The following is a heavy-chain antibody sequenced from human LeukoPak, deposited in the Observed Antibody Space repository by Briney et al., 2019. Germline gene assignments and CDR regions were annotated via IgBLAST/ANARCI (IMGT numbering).Heavy chain of an antibody. CDR2: INWNGGST. CDR3: ARESQAYDFWSGYSGSYFDY. J-gene: IGHJ4*02. V-gene: IGHV3-20*04. D-gene: IGHD3-3*01. CDR1: GFTFDDYG. Sequence: PGGSLRLSCAASGFTFDDYGMSWVRQAPGKGLEWVSGINWNGGSTGYADSVKGRFTISRDNAKNSLYLQMNSLRAEDTALYYCARESQAYDFWSGYSGSYFDYWGQGTLVTVPS.